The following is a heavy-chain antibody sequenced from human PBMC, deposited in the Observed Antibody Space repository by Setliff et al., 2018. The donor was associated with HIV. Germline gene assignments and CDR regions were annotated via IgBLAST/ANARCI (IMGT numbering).Heavy chain of an antibody. D-gene: IGHD1-7*01. Sequence: PGGSLRLSCGASGFTFSSYWMSWVRRAPGKGLEWVANIRQGGSEKYYVDSVKGRFTISRDNANNSMYLEMNSLRAEDTAVYYCAREGITGTTLHPYWGQGTLVTVSS. CDR1: GFTFSSYW. CDR2: IRQGGSEK. V-gene: IGHV3-7*01. J-gene: IGHJ4*02. CDR3: AREGITGTTLHPY.